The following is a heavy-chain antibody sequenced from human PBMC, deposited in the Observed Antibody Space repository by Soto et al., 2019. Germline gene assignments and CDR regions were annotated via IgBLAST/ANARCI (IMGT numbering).Heavy chain of an antibody. V-gene: IGHV3-49*03. Sequence: GGSLRLSCTASGFTFGDYAMSWFRQAPGKGLGWVGFIRSKAYGGTTEYAASVKGRFTISRDDSKSIAYLQMNSLKTEDTAVYYCTRDPVEGVVVTTEYFQHWGQGTLVTVSS. CDR1: GFTFGDYA. J-gene: IGHJ1*01. CDR2: IRSKAYGGTT. D-gene: IGHD3-22*01. CDR3: TRDPVEGVVVTTEYFQH.